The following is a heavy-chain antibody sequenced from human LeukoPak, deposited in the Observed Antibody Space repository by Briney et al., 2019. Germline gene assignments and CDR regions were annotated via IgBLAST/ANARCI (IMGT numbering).Heavy chain of an antibody. J-gene: IGHJ4*02. D-gene: IGHD2-15*01. CDR3: AKWGCSGGSCYPFDY. Sequence: GGSLRLSCAASGFTVSNYYMSWVRQAPGKGLEWVSVMYSGSRTDYAESVKGRFTISRDNSKNTLYLQMNSLRAEDTAVYYCAKWGCSGGSCYPFDYWGQGTLVTVSS. CDR1: GFTVSNYY. CDR2: MYSGSRT. V-gene: IGHV3-53*01.